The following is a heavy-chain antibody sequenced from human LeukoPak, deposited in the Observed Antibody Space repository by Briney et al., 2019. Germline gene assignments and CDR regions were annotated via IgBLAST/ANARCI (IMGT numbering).Heavy chain of an antibody. CDR1: GYSFTSYW. D-gene: IGHD2-8*01. J-gene: IGHJ6*02. V-gene: IGHV5-51*01. CDR2: IYPSDSDT. Sequence: GESLKISCKGSGYSFTSYWIGWVRQMPGKGLEWMGIIYPSDSDTRYSPSFQGQVTISADKSISTAYLQWGTLKASDTAMYYCARPFGYVTSDACPLFYAMDVWGQGTTVTVSS. CDR3: ARPFGYVTSDACPLFYAMDV.